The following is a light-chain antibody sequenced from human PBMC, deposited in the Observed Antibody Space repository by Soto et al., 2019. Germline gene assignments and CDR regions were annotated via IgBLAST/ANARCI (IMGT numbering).Light chain of an antibody. CDR1: QSVSSY. Sequence: EIVLTQSPATLSLSPGERATLSCRASQSVSSYLAWYQQKPGQAPRLLIYDASNRATGILARFSGSGSGTDFTLTISSLEPEDFAVYYCQQRSNWPVFTFGPGTKVDIK. J-gene: IGKJ3*01. V-gene: IGKV3-11*01. CDR3: QQRSNWPVFT. CDR2: DAS.